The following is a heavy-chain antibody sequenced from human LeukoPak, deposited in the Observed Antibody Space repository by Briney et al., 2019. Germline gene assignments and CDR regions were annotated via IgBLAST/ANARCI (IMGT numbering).Heavy chain of an antibody. CDR1: GGSISSGDYY. CDR3: AGTTNHYYYYYMDV. D-gene: IGHD4-11*01. V-gene: IGHV4-39*07. J-gene: IGHJ6*03. CDR2: IYHSGST. Sequence: TSQTLSLTCTVSGGSISSGDYYWGWIRQPPGKGLEWIGSIYHSGSTYYNPSLKSRVTISVDTSKNQFSLKLSSVTAADTAVYYCAGTTNHYYYYYMDVWGKGTTVTVSS.